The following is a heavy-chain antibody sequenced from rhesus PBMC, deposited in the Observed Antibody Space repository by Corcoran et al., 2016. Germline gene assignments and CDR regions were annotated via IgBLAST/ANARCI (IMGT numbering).Heavy chain of an antibody. Sequence: QVQLVQSGGEIKQPGASVKLAGKASGYTVTSCYMHWVRKAPGQDLEWSGLISPYNGTKGYAQNFQGRVTITTDTSTSTGYMELSSLRSEDTAVYYCTRGKGGYSGYSLFDYWGQGVLVTVSS. CDR2: ISPYNGTK. CDR1: GYTVTSCY. D-gene: IGHD5-30*01. CDR3: TRGKGGYSGYSLFDY. V-gene: IGHV1-180*01. J-gene: IGHJ4*01.